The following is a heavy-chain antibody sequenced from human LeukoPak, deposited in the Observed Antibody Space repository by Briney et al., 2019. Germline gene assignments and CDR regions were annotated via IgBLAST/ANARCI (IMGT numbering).Heavy chain of an antibody. J-gene: IGHJ4*02. CDR2: TSHDGSIE. Sequence: GGSLRLSCAASGFIFSGYEMHWVREAPGKGLEGVALTSHDGSIEGYADSVKGPFTISRDNAKNTLYLEMNSLSVEDTAVYYCARGPFGSCSSTSCYFFDYWGQGTLVIVSS. D-gene: IGHD2-2*01. CDR3: ARGPFGSCSSTSCYFFDY. CDR1: GFIFSGYE. V-gene: IGHV3-30*04.